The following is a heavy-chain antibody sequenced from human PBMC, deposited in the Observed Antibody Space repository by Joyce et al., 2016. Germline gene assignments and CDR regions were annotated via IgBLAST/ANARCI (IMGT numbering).Heavy chain of an antibody. CDR1: GDSVSSNSAA. Sequence: QVQLQQSGPGLVKPSQTLSLTCAISGDSVSSNSAAWSWFRQSPSRGLQWLARTSYRSEGKTDYAEFVICRITLNPDTSSNQFSPQLNSVTPEDTAVYYCARGSFDSVWSWGQGTLVTVSS. V-gene: IGHV6-1*01. CDR2: TSYRSEGKT. CDR3: ARGSFDSVWS. J-gene: IGHJ5*02. D-gene: IGHD6-19*01.